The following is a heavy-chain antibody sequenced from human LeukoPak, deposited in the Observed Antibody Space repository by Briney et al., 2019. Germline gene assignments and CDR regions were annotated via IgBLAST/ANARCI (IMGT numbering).Heavy chain of an antibody. D-gene: IGHD3-16*02. CDR2: ISSSSSYI. CDR3: ARGLRLGELSLSY. CDR1: GFTFSSYS. Sequence: GGSLRLSCAASGFTFSSYSMNWVRQAPGKGLEWVSSISSSSSYIYYADSVKGRFTISRDNAKNSLYLQMNSLRAEDTAVYYCARGLRLGELSLSYWGQGTLVTVSS. V-gene: IGHV3-21*04. J-gene: IGHJ4*02.